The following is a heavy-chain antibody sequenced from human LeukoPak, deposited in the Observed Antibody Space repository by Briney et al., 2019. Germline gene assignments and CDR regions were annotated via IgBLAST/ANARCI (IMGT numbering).Heavy chain of an antibody. Sequence: ASVKVSCKASGYTFTSYGITWVRQAPGQGLEWMGWISAYNGNTNYAQKLQGEVTLTTDTSTSTAYMEMRSLRSDDTAVYYCAREGLYSGSPMADYWGRGTLVTVSS. CDR3: AREGLYSGSPMADY. CDR2: ISAYNGNT. J-gene: IGHJ4*02. CDR1: GYTFTSYG. V-gene: IGHV1-18*01. D-gene: IGHD1-26*01.